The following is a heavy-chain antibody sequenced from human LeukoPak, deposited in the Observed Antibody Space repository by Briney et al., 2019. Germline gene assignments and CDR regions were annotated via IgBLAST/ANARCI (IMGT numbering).Heavy chain of an antibody. CDR1: GGSISSYY. Sequence: SETLSLTCTVSGGSISSYYWSWIRQPAGKGLEWIGEINHSGSTNYNPSLKSRVTISVDTSKNQFSLKLSSVTAADTAVYYCASSGYCSSTSCLSLGMDVWGQGTTVTVSS. V-gene: IGHV4-34*01. J-gene: IGHJ6*02. CDR2: INHSGST. CDR3: ASSGYCSSTSCLSLGMDV. D-gene: IGHD2-2*01.